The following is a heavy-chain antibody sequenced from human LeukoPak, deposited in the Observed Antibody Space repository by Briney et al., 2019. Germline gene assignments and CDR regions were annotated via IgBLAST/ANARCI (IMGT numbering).Heavy chain of an antibody. Sequence: GGSLRLSCAASGFSFSDYYMSWVRQAPGKGLEWVSAISGSGGSTYYADSVKGRFTISRDNSKNTLYLQMNSLRAEDTAVYYCAKVYYYDSSGYLPYYFDYWGQGTLVTVSS. D-gene: IGHD3-22*01. CDR1: GFSFSDYY. CDR2: ISGSGGST. CDR3: AKVYYYDSSGYLPYYFDY. J-gene: IGHJ4*02. V-gene: IGHV3-23*01.